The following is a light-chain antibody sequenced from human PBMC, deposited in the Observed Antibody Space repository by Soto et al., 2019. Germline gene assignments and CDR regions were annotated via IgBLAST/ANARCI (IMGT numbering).Light chain of an antibody. CDR3: HSYDKWPPGT. CDR2: DAS. V-gene: IGKV3D-15*01. Sequence: EIVMTQFPATLSEPPLEISSLSFRGSQSVSTNVAWYQQKPGEAPRLLIFDASARAVDIPGRFSGSVSGTEFTLTISSLQPEDFAVYFCHSYDKWPPGTFGQGTKVDIK. J-gene: IGKJ1*01. CDR1: QSVSTN.